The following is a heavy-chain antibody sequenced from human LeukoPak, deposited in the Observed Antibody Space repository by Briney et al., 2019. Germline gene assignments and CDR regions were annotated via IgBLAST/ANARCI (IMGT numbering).Heavy chain of an antibody. V-gene: IGHV3-23*01. Sequence: PGGSLRLSCAGSGFTFSSYSMSWVRQAPGKGLEWVSAISDTGATTYDADSVKGRFTISRDNSRSTLYLQMKSLRAEDTALYYCAKDTSIGRYCTNGVCCPFDYWGQGTLVTVSS. J-gene: IGHJ4*02. D-gene: IGHD2-8*01. CDR2: ISDTGATT. CDR3: AKDTSIGRYCTNGVCCPFDY. CDR1: GFTFSSYS.